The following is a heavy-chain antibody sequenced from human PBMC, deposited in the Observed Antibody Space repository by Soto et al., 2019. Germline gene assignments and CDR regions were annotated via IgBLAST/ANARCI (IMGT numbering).Heavy chain of an antibody. V-gene: IGHV3-23*01. D-gene: IGHD1-20*01. CDR1: GFTFYSYA. J-gene: IGHJ3*02. CDR2: IGSVGGDT. CDR3: VKDRMAYNSVWDPFDI. Sequence: GGSLRLSCAASGFTFYSYAMSWVRQAPGKGLEWVSTIGSVGGDTYYADSVKGRFTISRDDSKNTLLLQMNSLRAEDTAVYYCVKDRMAYNSVWDPFDIWGQGTMVTISS.